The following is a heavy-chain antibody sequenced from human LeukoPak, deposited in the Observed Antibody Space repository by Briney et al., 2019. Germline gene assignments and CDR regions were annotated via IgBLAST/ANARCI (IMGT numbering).Heavy chain of an antibody. V-gene: IGHV1-2*02. Sequence: ASVKVSCKASGYTFTGYYMRWVRQAPGQGLEWMGWINPNSGGTNYAQKFQGRVTMTRDTSISTAYMELSRLRSDDTAVYYCARGPGGWYGSYWFDPWGQGTLVTVSS. J-gene: IGHJ5*02. CDR1: GYTFTGYY. CDR3: ARGPGGWYGSYWFDP. CDR2: INPNSGGT. D-gene: IGHD6-19*01.